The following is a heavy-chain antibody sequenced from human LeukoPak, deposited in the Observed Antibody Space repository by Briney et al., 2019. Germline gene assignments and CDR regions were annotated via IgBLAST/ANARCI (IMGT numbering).Heavy chain of an antibody. Sequence: ASVKVSCKASGYTFTGYYMHWVRQAPGQGLEWMGWINPNSGGTNYAQKFQGRVTMTRDTSISTAYMELSRLRSDDTAVYYCARVPYDSSGYYYTVNWFDPWGQGTLVTVSS. CDR2: INPNSGGT. CDR1: GYTFTGYY. D-gene: IGHD3-22*01. CDR3: ARVPYDSSGYYYTVNWFDP. V-gene: IGHV1-2*02. J-gene: IGHJ5*02.